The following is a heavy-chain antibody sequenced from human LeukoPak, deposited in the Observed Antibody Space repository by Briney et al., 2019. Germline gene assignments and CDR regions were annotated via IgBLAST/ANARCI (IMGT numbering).Heavy chain of an antibody. Sequence: GGSLRLSCAASGFTFSSYAMHWVRQAPGEGLEYVSAISSNGGSTYYANSVKGRFTISRDNSKNTLYLQMGSLRAEDMAVYYCASESGEDPFDYWGQGTLVTVSS. CDR2: ISSNGGST. D-gene: IGHD3-3*01. J-gene: IGHJ4*02. CDR1: GFTFSSYA. V-gene: IGHV3-64*01. CDR3: ASESGEDPFDY.